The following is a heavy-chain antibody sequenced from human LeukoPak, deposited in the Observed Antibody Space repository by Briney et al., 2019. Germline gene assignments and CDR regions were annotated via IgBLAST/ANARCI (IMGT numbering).Heavy chain of an antibody. D-gene: IGHD2-21*02. Sequence: GGSLRLSCAASGFTFSSYWMHWVRQVPGKGLMWVSRIKSDGSDTIYADSAKGRFTISIDNAKNTLYLQMNSLRAEDTAVYYCAKERVTRSYWYFDLWGRGTLVTVSS. CDR3: AKERVTRSYWYFDL. V-gene: IGHV3-74*01. CDR2: IKSDGSDT. J-gene: IGHJ2*01. CDR1: GFTFSSYW.